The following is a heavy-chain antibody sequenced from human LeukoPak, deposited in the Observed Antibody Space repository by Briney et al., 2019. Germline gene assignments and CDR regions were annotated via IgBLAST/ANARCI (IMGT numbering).Heavy chain of an antibody. Sequence: KPSETLSRTCAVSGYSISSGYYWGWIRQPPGKGLGWIGSIYHSGSTYYNPSLKSRVTISVDTSKNQFSLKLSSVTAADTAVYYCARIEYNFDYWGQGTLVTVSS. CDR3: ARIEYNFDY. V-gene: IGHV4-38-2*01. CDR1: GYSISSGYY. CDR2: IYHSGST. D-gene: IGHD6-6*01. J-gene: IGHJ4*02.